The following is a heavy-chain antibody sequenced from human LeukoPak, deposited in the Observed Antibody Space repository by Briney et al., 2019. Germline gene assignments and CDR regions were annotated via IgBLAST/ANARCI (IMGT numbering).Heavy chain of an antibody. J-gene: IGHJ4*02. CDR1: GYTFTSYD. CDR2: MNPNSGNT. CDR3: ARGYYDSSGYYLLAY. V-gene: IGHV1-8*01. D-gene: IGHD3-22*01. Sequence: ASVKVSCKASGYTFTSYDINWVRQATGQGLEWMGWMNPNSGNTGYAQKFQGRVTMTRNTSISTAYMELSSLRSEDTAVYYCARGYYDSSGYYLLAYWGQGTLVTVSS.